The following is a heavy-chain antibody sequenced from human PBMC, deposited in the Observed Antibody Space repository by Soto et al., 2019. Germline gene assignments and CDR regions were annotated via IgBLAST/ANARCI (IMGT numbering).Heavy chain of an antibody. Sequence: ASVKVSCKASGYTFTSYGISLVRQAPGQGLEWMGWISAYNGNTNYAQKLQGRVTMTTDTSTSTAYMELRSLRSDDTAVYYCASATLAYCGGDCYSNAFDIWGQRTMVTVSS. V-gene: IGHV1-18*01. CDR3: ASATLAYCGGDCYSNAFDI. J-gene: IGHJ3*02. CDR2: ISAYNGNT. D-gene: IGHD2-21*02. CDR1: GYTFTSYG.